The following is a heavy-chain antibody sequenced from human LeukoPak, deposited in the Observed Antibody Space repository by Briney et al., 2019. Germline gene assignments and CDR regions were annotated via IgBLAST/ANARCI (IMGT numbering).Heavy chain of an antibody. J-gene: IGHJ3*02. CDR1: GFTFSDYY. CDR3: ARDRGYGSGSYYSRSAAFDI. Sequence: GGSLRLSCAASGFTFSDYYMSWIRQAPGKGLEWVSYISSSGSTIYYADSVKGRFTISRDNAKNSLYLQMNSLRAEDTAVYYCARDRGYGSGSYYSRSAAFDIWGQGTMVTVSS. CDR2: ISSSGSTI. D-gene: IGHD3-10*01. V-gene: IGHV3-11*01.